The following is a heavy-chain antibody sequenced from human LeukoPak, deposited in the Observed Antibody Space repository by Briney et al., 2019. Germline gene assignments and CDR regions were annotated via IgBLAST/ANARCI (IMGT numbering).Heavy chain of an antibody. D-gene: IGHD3-22*01. J-gene: IGHJ6*03. CDR1: GGTFSSYA. CDR3: ARAGWGYYDSSGYWAPHYYYYYMDA. Sequence: VKVSCKASGGTFSSYAISWVRQAPGQGLEWMGGIIPIFGTANYAQKFQGRVTITADKSTSTAYMELSSLRSEDTAVYYCARAGWGYYDSSGYWAPHYYYYYMDAWGKGTTVTVSS. CDR2: IIPIFGTA. V-gene: IGHV1-69*06.